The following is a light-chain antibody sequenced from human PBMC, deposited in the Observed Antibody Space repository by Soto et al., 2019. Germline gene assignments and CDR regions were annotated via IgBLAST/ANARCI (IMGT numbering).Light chain of an antibody. Sequence: QSVLTQPPSASGTPGQRVTISCSGSTSNIGRTTVNRYQQLPGTAPKLLIYIDNQRPSGVPERFSGSKSGTSASLAITGLQSEDEATYYCATWDDSLNGPVFGGGTKLTVL. J-gene: IGLJ2*01. CDR3: ATWDDSLNGPV. V-gene: IGLV1-44*01. CDR1: TSNIGRTT. CDR2: IDN.